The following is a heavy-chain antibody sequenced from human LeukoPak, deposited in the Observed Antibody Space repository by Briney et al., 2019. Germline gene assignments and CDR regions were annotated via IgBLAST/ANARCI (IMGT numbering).Heavy chain of an antibody. V-gene: IGHV3-23*01. J-gene: IGHJ4*02. CDR1: GFTFSSYG. CDR2: ISGSGGST. D-gene: IGHD3-22*01. CDR3: AKAKYYYDSSGYFPFNDY. Sequence: PGGSLRLSCAASGFTFSSYGMSWVRQAPGKGLEWVSAISGSGGSTYYADSVKGRFTISRDNSKNTLYLQMNSLRAEDTAVYYCAKAKYYYDSSGYFPFNDYWGQGTLVTVSS.